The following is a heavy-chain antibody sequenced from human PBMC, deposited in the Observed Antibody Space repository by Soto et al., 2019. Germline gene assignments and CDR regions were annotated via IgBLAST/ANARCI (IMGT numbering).Heavy chain of an antibody. CDR2: IGPDGSTT. J-gene: IGHJ4*02. D-gene: IGHD1-20*01. CDR1: VVTVISHW. Sequence: WGSRRLSCSSSVVTVISHWMHGLRQAPGKGLVWVSHIGPDGSTTRDADSVQGRFTISRVNARNTLYLQMNSLRDEDTAVYYCARDNNWSYDYWGQGILVTVSS. V-gene: IGHV3-74*01. CDR3: ARDNNWSYDY.